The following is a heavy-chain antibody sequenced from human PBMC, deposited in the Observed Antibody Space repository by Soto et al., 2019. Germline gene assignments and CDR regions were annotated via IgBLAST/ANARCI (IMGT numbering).Heavy chain of an antibody. CDR3: AREAVNDFWSGYLQEIYYYYGMDV. V-gene: IGHV1-69*01. Sequence: QVQLVQSGAEVKKPGSSVKVSCKASGGTFSSYAISWVRQAPGQGLEWMGGIIPIFGTANYAQKFQGRVTITADESTSTAYIELSSLRSEDTAVYYCAREAVNDFWSGYLQEIYYYYGMDVWGQGTTVTVSS. CDR1: GGTFSSYA. J-gene: IGHJ6*02. D-gene: IGHD3-3*01. CDR2: IIPIFGTA.